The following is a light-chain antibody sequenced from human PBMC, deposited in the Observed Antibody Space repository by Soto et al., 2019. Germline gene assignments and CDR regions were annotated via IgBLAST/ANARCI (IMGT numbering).Light chain of an antibody. CDR3: QQVNDYPLT. V-gene: IGKV1-9*01. Sequence: DIPLTQSPSFLSASVGDRVTITCRASQGIRSYLAWYQQKPGEAPKLLIYAASTLQSGVPSRFSGSGSGTEFTLTISCLQPEDFATYYCQQVNDYPLTFGGGTKVEIK. CDR1: QGIRSY. J-gene: IGKJ4*01. CDR2: AAS.